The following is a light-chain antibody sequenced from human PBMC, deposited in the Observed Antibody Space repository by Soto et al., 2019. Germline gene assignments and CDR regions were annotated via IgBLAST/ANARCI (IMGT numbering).Light chain of an antibody. CDR3: SSYAGSYTVV. CDR1: SSDVGAYKY. CDR2: DVN. V-gene: IGLV2-11*01. Sequence: QSVLTQPRSVSGSPGQSVTISCTGTSSDVGAYKYVSWYQQLPGKAPKLMLYDVNKRPSGVPHRFSGSKSGNTASLTISGLQAEDEADYYCSSYAGSYTVVFGGGTKVTVL. J-gene: IGLJ2*01.